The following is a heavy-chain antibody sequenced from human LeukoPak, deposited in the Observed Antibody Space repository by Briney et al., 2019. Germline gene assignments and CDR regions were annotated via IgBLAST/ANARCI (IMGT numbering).Heavy chain of an antibody. J-gene: IGHJ6*03. CDR2: IYHSGST. V-gene: IGHV4-4*02. CDR3: ARGYYASIGRYYYYYMDV. Sequence: SETLSLTCAVSGESVSSNYWWTWVRKSPGKGLEGIGEIYHSGSTHYNPSLKSRVTISVDTSKNQFSLKLSSVTAADTSVYYCARGYYASIGRYYYYYMDVWGKGTTVTVSS. CDR1: GESVSSNYW. D-gene: IGHD3-22*01.